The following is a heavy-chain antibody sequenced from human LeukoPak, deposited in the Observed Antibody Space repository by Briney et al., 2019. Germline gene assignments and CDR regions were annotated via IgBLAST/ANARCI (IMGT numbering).Heavy chain of an antibody. Sequence: PSETLSLTCTISGGSISSSSYYWGWIRQPPGKGLEWIGSIYYSGSTYYNPSLKSRVTISVDTSKNQFSLKLSSVTAADTAVYYCARVGLGIAAAGTVYWGQGTLVTVSS. D-gene: IGHD6-13*01. CDR3: ARVGLGIAAAGTVY. CDR2: IYYSGST. CDR1: GGSISSSSYY. V-gene: IGHV4-39*07. J-gene: IGHJ4*02.